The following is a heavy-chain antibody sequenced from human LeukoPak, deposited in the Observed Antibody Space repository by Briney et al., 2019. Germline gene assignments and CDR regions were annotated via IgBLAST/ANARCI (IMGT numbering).Heavy chain of an antibody. V-gene: IGHV3-74*01. Sequence: GGSLRLSCVASGFTFSSYWMHWVRQAPGKGLVWVSRINTDGSTTSYADSVKGRFTISRDNAKNTLYLQMNSLGADDTAVYYCARGEMVQVYWGQGTLVTVSS. CDR2: INTDGSTT. J-gene: IGHJ4*02. CDR3: ARGEMVQVY. CDR1: GFTFSSYW. D-gene: IGHD5-24*01.